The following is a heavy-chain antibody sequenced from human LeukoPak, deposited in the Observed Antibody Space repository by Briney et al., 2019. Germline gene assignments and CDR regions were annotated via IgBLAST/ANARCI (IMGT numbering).Heavy chain of an antibody. J-gene: IGHJ5*02. CDR2: IIPILGIA. V-gene: IGHV1-69*02. D-gene: IGHD5-18*01. Sequence: GASVKVSCKASGGTFSSYTISWVRQAPGQGLEWMGRIIPILGIANYAQKFQGRVTITADKSTSTAYMELSSLRPEDTAVYYCARGGRRDTAMAIRTGWFDPWGQGTLVTVSS. CDR1: GGTFSSYT. CDR3: ARGGRRDTAMAIRTGWFDP.